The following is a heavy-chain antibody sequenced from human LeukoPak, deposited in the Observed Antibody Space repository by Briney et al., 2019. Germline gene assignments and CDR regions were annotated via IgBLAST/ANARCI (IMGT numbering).Heavy chain of an antibody. CDR3: ARGYCRGTSCNRYTFDM. V-gene: IGHV4-59*01. Sequence: SETLSLTCTVSDGSISSYYWSWIRQSPGKGLEWIGYIYYSGSTNYNPSLKSLVTISVDTSKNQFSLKLSSVTAADTAVYYCARGYCRGTSCNRYTFDMWGQGTMVTASS. CDR2: IYYSGST. D-gene: IGHD2-2*01. CDR1: DGSISSYY. J-gene: IGHJ3*02.